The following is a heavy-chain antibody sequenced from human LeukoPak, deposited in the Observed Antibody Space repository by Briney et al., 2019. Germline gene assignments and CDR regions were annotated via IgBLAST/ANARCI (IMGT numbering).Heavy chain of an antibody. V-gene: IGHV1-2*02. CDR1: GYTFTGYY. Sequence: ASVKVSCKASGYTFTGYYMHWVRQAPGQGLEWMGWINPNSGGTNYAQKFRGRVTMTRDTSISTAYMELSRLRSDDTAVYYCARDQVEDGYINGGLDYWGQGTLVTVSS. J-gene: IGHJ4*02. CDR2: INPNSGGT. CDR3: ARDQVEDGYINGGLDY. D-gene: IGHD5-24*01.